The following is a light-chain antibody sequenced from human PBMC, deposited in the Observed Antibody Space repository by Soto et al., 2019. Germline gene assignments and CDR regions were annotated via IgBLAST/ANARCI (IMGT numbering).Light chain of an antibody. CDR1: QSVSSSY. Sequence: IELTQSPATLSLSPGDRVTLSCRASQSVSSSYLAWYQQKPGQAPRLLIYGASSSATGIPDRFIGSGSWTDCTLTISSLEPEDFSVYYCQQRSNWPPWTFGQGTKVDIK. CDR2: GAS. J-gene: IGKJ1*01. CDR3: QQRSNWPPWT. V-gene: IGKV3D-20*02.